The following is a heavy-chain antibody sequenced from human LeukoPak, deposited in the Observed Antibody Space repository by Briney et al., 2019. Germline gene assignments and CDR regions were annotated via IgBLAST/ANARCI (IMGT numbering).Heavy chain of an antibody. J-gene: IGHJ4*02. D-gene: IGHD3-9*01. Sequence: KPSETLSLTCTVSGGSISSSSFYWGWIRQPPGKGLEWIGSIYYSGSTYYNPSLKSRVTISVDTSKNQFSLKLSSVTAADTAVYYCASGLTGYSDYYFDYWCQGTLVTVSS. V-gene: IGHV4-39*01. CDR2: IYYSGST. CDR3: ASGLTGYSDYYFDY. CDR1: GGSISSSSFY.